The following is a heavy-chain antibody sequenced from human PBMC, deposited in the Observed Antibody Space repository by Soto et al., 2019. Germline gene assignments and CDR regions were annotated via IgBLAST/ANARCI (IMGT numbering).Heavy chain of an antibody. CDR3: ARGHDGVVPAANIQH. CDR1: GFTFSSYG. D-gene: IGHD2-2*01. J-gene: IGHJ1*01. V-gene: IGHV3-33*01. CDR2: IWYDGSNK. Sequence: GGSLRLSCAASGFTFSSYGMHWVRQAPGKGLEWVAVIWYDGSNKYYADSVKGRFTISRDNSKNTLYLQMNSLRAEDTAVYYCARGHDGVVPAANIQHWGQGTLVTVSS.